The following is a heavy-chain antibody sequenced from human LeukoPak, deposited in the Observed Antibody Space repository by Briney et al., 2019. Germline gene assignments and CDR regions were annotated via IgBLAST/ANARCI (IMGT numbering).Heavy chain of an antibody. V-gene: IGHV4-59*01. CDR2: IYYRGST. D-gene: IGHD3-16*02. CDR3: ARMGYPFGPGIPYYFDY. J-gene: IGHJ4*02. CDR1: DGSISSYY. Sequence: SETLSLTCTVSDGSISSYYWSWIRQPPGKGLEWIGYIYYRGSTNYNPSLKSRVTISVDTSKNQFSLKLSSVTAADTAVYYCARMGYPFGPGIPYYFDYWGQGTLVTVSS.